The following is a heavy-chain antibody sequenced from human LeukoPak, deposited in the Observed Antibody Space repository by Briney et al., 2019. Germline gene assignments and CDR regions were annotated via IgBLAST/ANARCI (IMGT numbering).Heavy chain of an antibody. CDR2: IHYTGIT. Sequence: SETLSLTCTVSGGSMTTYYWTWIRQPPGKGLEWIGYIHYTGITNYNPSLKSRVTMSVDTSKNQFSLNLSSVTAADTAVYLCARSLIVGNARYYYALDVWGQGTTVTVSS. D-gene: IGHD1-26*01. V-gene: IGHV4-59*01. CDR1: GGSMTTYY. CDR3: ARSLIVGNARYYYALDV. J-gene: IGHJ6*02.